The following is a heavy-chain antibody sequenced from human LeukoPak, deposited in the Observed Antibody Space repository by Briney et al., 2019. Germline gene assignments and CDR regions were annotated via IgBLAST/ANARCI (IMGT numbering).Heavy chain of an antibody. V-gene: IGHV1-8*01. J-gene: IGHJ5*02. CDR3: ARGRVDVVVTAIQQFDP. Sequence: GASVKVSCKASGYTFTSYDINWVRQATGQGLEWMGWMNPNSGNTGYAQKFQGRVTMTRNTSISTAYMELSSLRSEDTAVYYCARGRVDVVVTAIQQFDPWGQGTLVTVSS. D-gene: IGHD2-21*02. CDR2: MNPNSGNT. CDR1: GYTFTSYD.